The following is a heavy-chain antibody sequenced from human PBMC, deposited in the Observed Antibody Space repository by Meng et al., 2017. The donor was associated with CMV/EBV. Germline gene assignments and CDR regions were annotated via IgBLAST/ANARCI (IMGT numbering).Heavy chain of an antibody. D-gene: IGHD5/OR15-5a*01. J-gene: IGHJ4*02. CDR2: IYYSVST. Sequence: SETLSLTCTVSGGSISSSSYYWGWIRQPPGKGLEWIGSIYYSVSTYYNPSLKSRVTISVDTSKNQFSLKLSSVTAADTAVYYCARLYGYCDYWGQGTLVTVSS. CDR1: GGSISSSSYY. CDR3: ARLYGYCDY. V-gene: IGHV4-39*01.